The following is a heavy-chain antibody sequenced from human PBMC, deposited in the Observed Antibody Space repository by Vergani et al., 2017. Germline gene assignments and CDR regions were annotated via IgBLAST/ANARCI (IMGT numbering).Heavy chain of an antibody. Sequence: VELLESGGGLAQPGGSLRVSCSASGFRVTTYYMSWVRQAPGKGLEWVSVIKSDGRTSYPGSVGGRFTISRDTSRNAVYLQMNILRVEDTGVYYCTRSECSGTTCYGHYFDLWGHGILVTVSS. CDR3: TRSECSGTTCYGHYFDL. CDR1: GFRVTTYY. D-gene: IGHD2-15*01. CDR2: IKSDGRT. J-gene: IGHJ4*01. V-gene: IGHV3-66*02.